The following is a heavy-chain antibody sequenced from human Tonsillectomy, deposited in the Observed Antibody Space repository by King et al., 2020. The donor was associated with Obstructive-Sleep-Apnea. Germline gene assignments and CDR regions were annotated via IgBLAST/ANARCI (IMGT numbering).Heavy chain of an antibody. CDR2: ISSSSSYI. V-gene: IGHV3-21*01. CDR3: ARAGESQLVWEYNWFDP. CDR1: GFTFSSYT. J-gene: IGHJ5*02. Sequence: VQLVESGGGLVKPGGSLRLSCAASGFTFSSYTMNWVRQAPGKGLEWVSSISSSSSYIYYADSVKGRFTTSRDNAKNSLYLQMNSLRAEDTAMYFCARAGESQLVWEYNWFDPWGQGTLVTVSS. D-gene: IGHD6-13*01.